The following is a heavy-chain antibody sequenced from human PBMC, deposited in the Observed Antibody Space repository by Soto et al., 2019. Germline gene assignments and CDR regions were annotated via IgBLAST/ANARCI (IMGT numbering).Heavy chain of an antibody. D-gene: IGHD3-9*01. Sequence: GASVKVSCKASGYTFTSYGISWVRQAPGQGLEWMGWISAYNGNTNYAQKLQGRVTMTTDTPTSTAYMELRSLRSDDTAVYYCAREPNYDILTGYYYYGMDVWGQGTTVTVS. V-gene: IGHV1-18*01. J-gene: IGHJ6*02. CDR2: ISAYNGNT. CDR1: GYTFTSYG. CDR3: AREPNYDILTGYYYYGMDV.